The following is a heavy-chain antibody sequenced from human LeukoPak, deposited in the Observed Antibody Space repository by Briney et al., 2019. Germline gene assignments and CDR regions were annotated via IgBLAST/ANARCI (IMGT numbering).Heavy chain of an antibody. CDR1: GDSINDHY. CDR2: IYSSVST. D-gene: IGHD3-22*01. J-gene: IGHJ5*02. Sequence: SETLSLTCTVSGDSINDHYWSWIQQPPGEGLEWIAYIYSSVSTNYNPSLKSRVTISIDTSKSQFSLKLSSVTAADTAVYYCARDLGSYYYDSSGYYFWFDPWGQGTLVTVSS. CDR3: ARDLGSYYYDSSGYYFWFDP. V-gene: IGHV4-4*09.